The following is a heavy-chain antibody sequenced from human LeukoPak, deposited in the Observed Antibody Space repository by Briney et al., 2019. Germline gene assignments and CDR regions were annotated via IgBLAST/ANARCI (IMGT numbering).Heavy chain of an antibody. Sequence: SETLSLTCTVSGGSISSSSYYWGWIRQPPGKGLEWIGSIYYSGSTYYNPSLKSRVTISVDTSKNQFSLKLSSVTAADTAVYYCATSGYDTSPEYWGQGALVTVSS. D-gene: IGHD5-12*01. J-gene: IGHJ4*02. CDR2: IYYSGST. CDR1: GGSISSSSYY. CDR3: ATSGYDTSPEY. V-gene: IGHV4-39*01.